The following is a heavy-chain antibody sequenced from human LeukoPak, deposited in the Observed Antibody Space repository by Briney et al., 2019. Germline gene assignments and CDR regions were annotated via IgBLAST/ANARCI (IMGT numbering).Heavy chain of an antibody. CDR3: TTGRGDYASDY. V-gene: IGHV3-21*03. CDR1: GFTFSSYS. CDR2: ISSGSSYI. J-gene: IGHJ4*02. D-gene: IGHD4-17*01. Sequence: GGSLRLSCAASGFTFSSYSMNWVRQAPGKGLEWVSSISSGSSYIYYADSVKGRFTISRDNAKNSLYLQMNSLKTEDTAVYYCTTGRGDYASDYWGQGTLVTVSS.